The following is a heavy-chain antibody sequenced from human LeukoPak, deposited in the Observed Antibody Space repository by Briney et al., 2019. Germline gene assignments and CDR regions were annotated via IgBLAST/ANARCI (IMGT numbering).Heavy chain of an antibody. V-gene: IGHV4-4*07. CDR1: DGSISSYH. CDR2: IYSSGST. J-gene: IGHJ1*01. CDR3: ARHSGGYSYDI. D-gene: IGHD5-18*01. Sequence: SETLSLTCTVSDGSISSYHWSWIRQSAGKGLEWIGRIYSSGSTNYTPSLKSRVTMSVDTSKNQFSLKLSSVTAADTAVYYCARHSGGYSYDIWGQGTLVTVSS.